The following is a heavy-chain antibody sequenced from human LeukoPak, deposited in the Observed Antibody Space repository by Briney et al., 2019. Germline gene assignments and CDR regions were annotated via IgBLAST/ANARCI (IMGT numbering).Heavy chain of an antibody. CDR1: GYSFNDLS. CDR2: YDPEYGDT. D-gene: IGHD3-9*01. V-gene: IGHV1-24*01. Sequence: ASVKVSCKVSGYSFNDLSVHWVRQAPGKGLQWMGGYDPEYGDTIYAQNFQGRLTMTEDTSTATAFMEVSSLGSEDTAVYYCTAVSLLRGYDVLTFYSYPNYFDFWGQGTLVTVSS. J-gene: IGHJ4*02. CDR3: TAVSLLRGYDVLTFYSYPNYFDF.